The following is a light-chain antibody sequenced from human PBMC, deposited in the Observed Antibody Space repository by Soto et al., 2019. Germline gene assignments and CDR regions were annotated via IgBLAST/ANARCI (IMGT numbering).Light chain of an antibody. V-gene: IGKV3-20*01. CDR3: QQYGSSVT. Sequence: EIVLTQSPGTLSLSPGERASLSCMASQSVSSSYLAWYQQIPGQAPRLLIYGASRRTTAIPDRFSGSGSGTDFTLTISRLEPEDFAVYYCQQYGSSVTFGGGTKVEIK. CDR1: QSVSSSY. CDR2: GAS. J-gene: IGKJ4*01.